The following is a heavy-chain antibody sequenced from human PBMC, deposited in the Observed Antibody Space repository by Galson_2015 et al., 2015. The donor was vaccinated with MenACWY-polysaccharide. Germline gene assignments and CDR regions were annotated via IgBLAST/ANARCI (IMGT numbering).Heavy chain of an antibody. D-gene: IGHD3-10*01. CDR2: INSDGSST. CDR1: GFTFSSYW. J-gene: IGHJ4*02. Sequence: SLRLSCAASGFTFSSYWMHRVRQVPGQGLVWVSRINSDGSSTSYADSVKGRFTISRDNAKNTLYLQMNSLRAEDTAVYYCARQPTYYGSGWGQGTLVTVSP. V-gene: IGHV3-74*01. CDR3: ARQPTYYGSG.